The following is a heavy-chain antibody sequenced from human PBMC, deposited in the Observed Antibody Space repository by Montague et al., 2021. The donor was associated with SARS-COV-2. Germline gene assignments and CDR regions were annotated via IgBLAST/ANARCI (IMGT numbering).Heavy chain of an antibody. V-gene: IGHV3-30*03. CDR2: LSSDGNYK. CDR1: GFTFNFYG. D-gene: IGHD3-16*01. Sequence: SLRLSCAASGFTFNFYGLHWVRQTPGKGLEWVAHLSSDGNYKYYADSVKGRFTISRDNAKNTLYLQMNSLRVDDTAVYYWMKRWGDVDYLDFWGQGTLVTVSS. J-gene: IGHJ4*02. CDR3: MKRWGDVDYLDF.